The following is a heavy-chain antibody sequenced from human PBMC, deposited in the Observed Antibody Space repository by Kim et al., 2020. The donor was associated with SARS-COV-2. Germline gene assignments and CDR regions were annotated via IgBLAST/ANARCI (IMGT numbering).Heavy chain of an antibody. J-gene: IGHJ3*02. CDR2: ISSTGRTK. CDR3: ARETVVTPDAFDI. Sequence: GGSLRLSCAASGFTLSNYEVNWVRQAPGKGLEWISYISSTGRTKNYADSVKGRFSMSTDNAKNSLYLQMNSLRAEDTAVYFCARETVVTPDAFDIWGQGKMVTVSS. D-gene: IGHD2-21*02. V-gene: IGHV3-48*03. CDR1: GFTLSNYE.